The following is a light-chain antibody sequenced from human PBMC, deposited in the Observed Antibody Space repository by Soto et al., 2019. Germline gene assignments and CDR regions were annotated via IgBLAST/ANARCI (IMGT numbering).Light chain of an antibody. V-gene: IGLV2-11*01. CDR2: DVS. Sequence: QSALTQPRSVSGSPGQSVTISCTGTSSDVGGYNYVSWYQQHPGKAPKVMMYDVSERPSGVPDRFSGSKSGNTASLTISRLQAVNEADYYSCSYAGSPRYVLGTGTKLTVL. CDR3: CSYAGSPRYV. J-gene: IGLJ1*01. CDR1: SSDVGGYNY.